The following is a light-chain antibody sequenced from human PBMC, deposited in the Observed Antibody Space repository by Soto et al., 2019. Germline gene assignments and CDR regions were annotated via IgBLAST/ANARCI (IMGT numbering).Light chain of an antibody. V-gene: IGLV1-40*01. Sequence: QSVLTQPPSVSGAPGQRVTISCTGSSSNIGAGYDVHWYQQLPGTAPKLLIYGNSNRPSGVPDRFSGSKSGTSASLAITGLQAYDEADYYCQSYDSSLSGFDVVFGGGTKLTVL. CDR2: GNS. CDR1: SSNIGAGYD. CDR3: QSYDSSLSGFDVV. J-gene: IGLJ2*01.